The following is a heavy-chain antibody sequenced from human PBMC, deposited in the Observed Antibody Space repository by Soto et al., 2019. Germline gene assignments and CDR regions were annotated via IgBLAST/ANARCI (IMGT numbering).Heavy chain of an antibody. CDR1: NGSISSDGHY. Sequence: QVQLQESGPGLVKSSQTLSFNCSVSNGSISSDGHYWSWIRQLPGKGLEWMGYIYYSGNTFYNPSLKSRITISFDKPKKKCALKLTSVTAADTAVYYCARDKSYYFGSGSYHYFDLWGPGIQVTVSS. CDR3: ARDKSYYFGSGSYHYFDL. CDR2: IYYSGNT. J-gene: IGHJ4*02. D-gene: IGHD3-10*01. V-gene: IGHV4-31*03.